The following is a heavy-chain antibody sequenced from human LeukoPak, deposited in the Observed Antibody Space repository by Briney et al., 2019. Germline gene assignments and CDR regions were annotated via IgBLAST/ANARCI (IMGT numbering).Heavy chain of an antibody. V-gene: IGHV3-21*04. Sequence: GGSLRLSCAASGFTFSSYSMNWVRQAPGKGLEWVSSISSSSSYIYYADSVKGRFTISRDNSKNTLYLQMNSLRAEDTAVYYCAKEGAIRAAAALDYWGQGTLVTVSS. J-gene: IGHJ4*02. CDR3: AKEGAIRAAAALDY. CDR1: GFTFSSYS. D-gene: IGHD6-13*01. CDR2: ISSSSSYI.